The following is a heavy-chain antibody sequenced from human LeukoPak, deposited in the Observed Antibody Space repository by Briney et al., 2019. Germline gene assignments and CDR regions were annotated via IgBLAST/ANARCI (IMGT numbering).Heavy chain of an antibody. V-gene: IGHV4-39*01. D-gene: IGHD2-2*01. CDR3: ARRYCSSIRCYGDAFDI. J-gene: IGHJ3*02. CDR2: IYYSGST. Sequence: PSETLSLTCTVSGGSISSSSHYWGWIRQPPGKGLEWIVSIYYSGSTYYNPSLKSRVTISVDTSKNQFSLKLSSVTAADTAVYYCARRYCSSIRCYGDAFDIWGQGTMVTVSS. CDR1: GGSISSSSHY.